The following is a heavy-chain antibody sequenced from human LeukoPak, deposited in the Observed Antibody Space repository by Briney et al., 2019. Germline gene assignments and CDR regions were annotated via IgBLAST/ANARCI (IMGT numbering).Heavy chain of an antibody. CDR3: AKAHAGTYGMTYFDY. CDR1: GFTFSSYA. D-gene: IGHD3-10*01. V-gene: IGHV3-23*01. Sequence: PGGSLRLSCAASGFTFSSYAMNWVRQAPGKGLEWVSTISGSGGTTYYADSVKGRFTISRDNSKNTLYLQMNSLRAEDTAIYYCAKAHAGTYGMTYFDYWGQGTLVTVSS. J-gene: IGHJ4*02. CDR2: ISGSGGTT.